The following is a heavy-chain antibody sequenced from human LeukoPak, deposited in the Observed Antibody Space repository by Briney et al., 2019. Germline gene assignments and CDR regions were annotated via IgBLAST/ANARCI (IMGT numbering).Heavy chain of an antibody. J-gene: IGHJ6*04. CDR1: GDSVVYNE. D-gene: IGHD3-16*01. CDR2: IFYSGGANRKTT. Sequence: PSGTLSLTCTLSGDSVVYNESRSSRQSAGTRLEWIGRIFYSGGANRKTTSYNRALETRASISLHTSRRQFSLRLTCLRAIDTAIYYCARTPGERTICDPPATYSNDVWGKGNTVTVAS. CDR3: ARTPGERTICDPPATYSNDV. V-gene: IGHV4-4*07.